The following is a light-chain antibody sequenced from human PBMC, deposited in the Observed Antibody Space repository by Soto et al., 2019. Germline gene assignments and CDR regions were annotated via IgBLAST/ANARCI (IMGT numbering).Light chain of an antibody. J-gene: IGLJ1*01. Sequence: QSVLTQPASVSGSPGQSITISCTGTSSDVGDYNYVSCYQQHPGKAPKLMIYDVSNRPSGVSNRFSGSKSGNTASLTISGLQAEDEADYYCSSYTSSSTHYVFGTGTKLTVL. CDR3: SSYTSSSTHYV. CDR2: DVS. CDR1: SSDVGDYNY. V-gene: IGLV2-14*01.